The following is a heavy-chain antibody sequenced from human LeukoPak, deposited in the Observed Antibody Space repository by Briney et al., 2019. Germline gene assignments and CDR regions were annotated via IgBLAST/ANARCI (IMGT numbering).Heavy chain of an antibody. D-gene: IGHD3-3*01. CDR3: ARSYDFWSGYYPIDY. V-gene: IGHV3-30*04. Sequence: PGRSLRLSCAASGFTFSSYAMHWVRQAPGKGLEWVAVISYDGSNKYYADSVKGRFTISRDNSKNTLYLQMNSLRAEDTAVYYCARSYDFWSGYYPIDYWGQGTLVTVSS. J-gene: IGHJ4*02. CDR1: GFTFSSYA. CDR2: ISYDGSNK.